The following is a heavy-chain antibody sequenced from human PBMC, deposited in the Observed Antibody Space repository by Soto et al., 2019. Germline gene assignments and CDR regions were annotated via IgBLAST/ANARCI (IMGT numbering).Heavy chain of an antibody. Sequence: TLSLTCAVSGGSITTVDYSWNWIRQPPGKGLEWIGSIFHGGNTYYNPSLKSRVTVSVDMSKNQFSLKLNSVTAADTAVYYCARARWYDAFDVWGQGTVVTVSS. CDR3: ARARWYDAFDV. CDR2: IFHGGNT. J-gene: IGHJ3*01. D-gene: IGHD2-15*01. V-gene: IGHV4-30-4*07. CDR1: GGSITTVDY.